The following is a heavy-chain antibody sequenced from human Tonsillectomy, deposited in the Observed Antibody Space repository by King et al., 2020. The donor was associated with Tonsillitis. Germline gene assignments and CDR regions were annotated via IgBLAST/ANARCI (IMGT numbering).Heavy chain of an antibody. CDR2: IRYDGNKK. CDR3: AKDRVGGAYSRSMLFDY. CDR1: RFPFSNFG. J-gene: IGHJ4*02. D-gene: IGHD1-26*01. V-gene: IGHV3-30*02. Sequence: VQLVESGGGVVQPGGSLRLSCAGSRFPFSNFGIHWVRQAPGKGLEWVAFIRYDGNKKYYGDSVKGRFTISRDNSKNTLYLEMNSLSIEDTAVYFCAKDRVGGAYSRSMLFDYWGQGTLVTVSS.